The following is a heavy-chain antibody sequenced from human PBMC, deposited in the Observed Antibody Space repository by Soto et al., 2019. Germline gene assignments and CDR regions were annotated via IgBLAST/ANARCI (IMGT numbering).Heavy chain of an antibody. J-gene: IGHJ6*02. CDR1: GFTFSSYS. V-gene: IGHV3-21*01. Sequence: EVQLVESGGGLVKPGGSLRLSCAASGFTFSSYSMKWVRQAPGKGLEWVSSISSSSSYIYYADSVKGPFTISRDNAKNSLYLQMNSLRAEDTAVYYCARGYDILTGYAHYGMDVWGQGTTVTVSS. CDR2: ISSSSSYI. CDR3: ARGYDILTGYAHYGMDV. D-gene: IGHD3-9*01.